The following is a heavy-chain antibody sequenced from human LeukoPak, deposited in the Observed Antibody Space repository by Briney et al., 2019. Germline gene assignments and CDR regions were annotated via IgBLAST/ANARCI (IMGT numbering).Heavy chain of an antibody. CDR2: INHSGST. Sequence: SETLSLTCAVYGGSFSGYYWSWIRQPPGKGLEWIGEINHSGSTNYNPSLKSRVTISADTSKNQFSLKLSSVTAADTAVYYCARAPKNCSSTSCWYFDYWGQGTLVTVPS. V-gene: IGHV4-34*01. CDR3: ARAPKNCSSTSCWYFDY. D-gene: IGHD2-2*01. J-gene: IGHJ4*02. CDR1: GGSFSGYY.